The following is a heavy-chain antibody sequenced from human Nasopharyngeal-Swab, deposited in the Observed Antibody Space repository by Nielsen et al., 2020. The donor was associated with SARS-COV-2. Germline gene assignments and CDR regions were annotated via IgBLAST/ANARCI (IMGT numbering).Heavy chain of an antibody. J-gene: IGHJ6*02. D-gene: IGHD6-6*01. CDR1: GFTFTRSA. Sequence: SVPVSRKASGFTFTRSAVQWVRQARGQRLEWMGWIVVGRGNTNYAQKFQERVTITRNMSTSTAYMELTSLRSEDTAVYYCAVGGTVAARPYYYYGMDVWGQGTTVTVSS. CDR3: AVGGTVAARPYYYYGMDV. CDR2: IVVGRGNT. V-gene: IGHV1-58*01.